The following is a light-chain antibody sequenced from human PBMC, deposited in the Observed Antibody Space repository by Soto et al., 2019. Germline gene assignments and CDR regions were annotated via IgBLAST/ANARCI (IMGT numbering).Light chain of an antibody. CDR1: QSINTRY. V-gene: IGKV3-20*01. CDR3: QQYNDSARYK. J-gene: IGKJ2*01. CDR2: ATS. Sequence: EIVLTQSPGTLSLSPGERATLSCRASQSINTRYSAWYQQKPGQPPRLLIYATSSRAPGIPDRFNGSGSGTDFTLTISRLEPEDFAVYYCQQYNDSARYKFGQGTNLDI.